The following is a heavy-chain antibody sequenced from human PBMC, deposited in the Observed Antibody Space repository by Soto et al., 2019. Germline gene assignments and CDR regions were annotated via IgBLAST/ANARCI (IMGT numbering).Heavy chain of an antibody. CDR1: GDSVSSNSAA. D-gene: IGHD5-12*01. Sequence: SQTLSLTCAISGDSVSSNSAAWNWIRXSPSRGLEWLGRTYYRSKWYNDYAVSVKSRITINPDTSKNQFSLQLNSVTPEDTAVYYCARELWLRPPGYYYYGMDVWGQGTTVTVSS. J-gene: IGHJ6*02. CDR2: TYYRSKWYN. V-gene: IGHV6-1*01. CDR3: ARELWLRPPGYYYYGMDV.